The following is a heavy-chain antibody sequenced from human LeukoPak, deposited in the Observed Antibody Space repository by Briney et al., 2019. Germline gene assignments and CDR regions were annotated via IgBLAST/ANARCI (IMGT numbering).Heavy chain of an antibody. CDR2: ISWNNGNI. CDR3: ARALVGATPRGAFDI. V-gene: IGHV3-9*03. Sequence: GGSLRLSCTASGFTFGDYAMSWFRQAPGKGLEWVSGISWNNGNIGYADSVKGRFTISRDNAKNSLYLQMNSLRTEDMALYYCARALVGATPRGAFDIWGQGTMVTVSS. CDR1: GFTFGDYA. D-gene: IGHD1-26*01. J-gene: IGHJ3*02.